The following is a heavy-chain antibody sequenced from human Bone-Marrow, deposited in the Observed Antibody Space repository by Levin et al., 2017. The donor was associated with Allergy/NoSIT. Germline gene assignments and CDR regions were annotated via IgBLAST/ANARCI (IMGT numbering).Heavy chain of an antibody. J-gene: IGHJ4*02. Sequence: PEASVKVSCKASGYTFTGYYMHWVRQAPGQGLEWMGWINPNSGGTNYAQKFQGWVTMTRDTSISTAYMELSRLRSDDTAVYYCARDSGVAGDIVAPIRDFGVYFDYWGQGTLVTVSS. V-gene: IGHV1-2*04. CDR3: ARDSGVAGDIVAPIRDFGVYFDY. CDR1: GYTFTGYY. D-gene: IGHD5-12*01. CDR2: INPNSGGT.